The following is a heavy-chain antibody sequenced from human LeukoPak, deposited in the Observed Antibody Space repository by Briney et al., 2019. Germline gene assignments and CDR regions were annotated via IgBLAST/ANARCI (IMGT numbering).Heavy chain of an antibody. D-gene: IGHD6-19*01. J-gene: IGHJ3*02. CDR2: IYYSGST. V-gene: IGHV4-39*01. CDR1: GGSISSGSYY. Sequence: SETLSLTCTVSGGSISSGSYYWGWIRQPPGKGLEWIGSIYYSGSTYYNPSLKSRVTISVDTSKNQFSLKLSSVTAADTAVYYCARATFGYSSGWYRAFDIWGQGTMVTVSS. CDR3: ARATFGYSSGWYRAFDI.